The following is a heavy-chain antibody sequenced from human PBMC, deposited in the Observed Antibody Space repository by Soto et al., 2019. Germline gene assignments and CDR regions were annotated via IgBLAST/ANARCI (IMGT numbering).Heavy chain of an antibody. CDR1: GYTFTTYD. D-gene: IGHD2-21*01. Sequence: QVQLVQSGAEVKKPGASVKVSCEASGYTFTTYDINWVRQATGQGLEWMGWMNSKSGNTGYAQKFQGRLTMTRDPSISTAYMELSSLTSDDAAIYFCARGLLARDHYYYMDVWGKGTTVTVSS. CDR3: ARGLLARDHYYYMDV. CDR2: MNSKSGNT. J-gene: IGHJ6*03. V-gene: IGHV1-8*01.